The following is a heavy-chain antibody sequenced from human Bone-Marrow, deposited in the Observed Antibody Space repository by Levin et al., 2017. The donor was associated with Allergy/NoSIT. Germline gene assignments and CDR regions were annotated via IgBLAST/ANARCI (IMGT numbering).Heavy chain of an antibody. CDR2: ISYDGSNT. D-gene: IGHD6-19*01. V-gene: IGHV3-30*18. Sequence: GGSLRLSCATSGFTFSSYGMHWVRQAPGKGLEWVTFISYDGSNTYYVDSVKGRFTISRDNSQNTLYLQMSTLRTEDTAVYYCAKARHPYTSGWSFDYWGQGALVTVSS. CDR3: AKARHPYTSGWSFDY. J-gene: IGHJ4*02. CDR1: GFTFSSYG.